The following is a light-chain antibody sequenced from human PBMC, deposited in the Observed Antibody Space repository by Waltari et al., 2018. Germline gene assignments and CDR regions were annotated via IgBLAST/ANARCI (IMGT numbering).Light chain of an antibody. CDR1: DYSKIN. CDR2: KVS. Sequence: DIQLTQSPSTLPASVGDRVSTTCRASDYSKINLAWYQQKPGQAPRVVLHKVSRLESGVPSRFSGSGFATEFSLTISGLQPDDFATYYCQQYNTLPITFGGGTKVEIK. CDR3: QQYNTLPIT. J-gene: IGKJ4*01. V-gene: IGKV1-5*03.